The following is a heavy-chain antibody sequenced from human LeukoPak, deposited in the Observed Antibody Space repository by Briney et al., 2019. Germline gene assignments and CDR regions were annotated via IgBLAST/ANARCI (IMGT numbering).Heavy chain of an antibody. CDR2: ISSSSSNI. Sequence: GTLSLSSSAYRFTFSSYSMNWVRQAPGKGLEGVSYISSSSSNIYYADTVKGRFTMTRDNAKNSLYLQMNSLRAEDTAVYYCARDSNFWSGYFPRWFDYWGQGTLVTVS. CDR3: ARDSNFWSGYFPRWFDY. J-gene: IGHJ4*02. CDR1: RFTFSSYS. D-gene: IGHD3-3*01. V-gene: IGHV3-48*01.